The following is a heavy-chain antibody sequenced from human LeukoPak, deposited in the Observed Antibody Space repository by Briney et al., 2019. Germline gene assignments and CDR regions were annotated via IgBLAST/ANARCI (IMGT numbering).Heavy chain of an antibody. V-gene: IGHV1-69*04. J-gene: IGHJ4*02. CDR3: ARDSGGVVRGVFFDY. CDR2: IIPILGIA. D-gene: IGHD3-10*01. CDR1: GGTFSSYA. Sequence: GASVKVSCKASGGTFSSYAISWVRQAPGQGLEWMGRIIPILGIANYAQKFQGRVTITADKSTSTAYMELSSLRSEDTAVYYCARDSGGVVRGVFFDYWGQGTLVTVSS.